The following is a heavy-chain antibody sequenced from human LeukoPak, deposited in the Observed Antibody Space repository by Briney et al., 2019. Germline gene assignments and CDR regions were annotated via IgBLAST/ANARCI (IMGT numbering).Heavy chain of an antibody. D-gene: IGHD4-17*01. V-gene: IGHV3-48*01. J-gene: IGHJ5*02. CDR1: GFTFSSYS. CDR3: ASEVKVTTWLHWFDP. CDR2: ISSSSSTI. Sequence: PGGSLRLSCAASGFTFSSYSMNWVRQAPGKGLEWVSYISSSSSTIYYADSVKGRFTISRDNAKNSLYLQMNSLRAEDTAVYYCASEVKVTTWLHWFDPWGQGTLVTVSS.